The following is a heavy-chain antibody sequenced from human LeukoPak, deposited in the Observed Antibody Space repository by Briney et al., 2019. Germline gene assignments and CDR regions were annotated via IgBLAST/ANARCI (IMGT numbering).Heavy chain of an antibody. Sequence: SVKVSCKASGYTFSSYAICWVRQAPGQGLEWMGRIIPILGIANYAQKFQGRVTITADKSTSTAYMELSSLRSEDTAVYYCARVSTSYDFWSGYWGPNYYYYMDVWGKGTTVTVSS. J-gene: IGHJ6*03. D-gene: IGHD3-3*01. CDR3: ARVSTSYDFWSGYWGPNYYYYMDV. V-gene: IGHV1-69*04. CDR1: GYTFSSYA. CDR2: IIPILGIA.